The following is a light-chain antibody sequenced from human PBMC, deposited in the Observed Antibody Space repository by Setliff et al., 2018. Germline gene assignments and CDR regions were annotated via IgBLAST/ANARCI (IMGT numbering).Light chain of an antibody. Sequence: QSVLAQAASVSGSPGQSVTISCTGSGSDVGGYDYVSWYQHHPGRAPKFIIYDVRYRPSGVSNRFSGSKSGNTASLTISGLQAEDEADYYCFSYASSGSYVFGTGTKVTVL. V-gene: IGLV2-14*03. CDR1: GSDVGGYDY. CDR2: DVR. CDR3: FSYASSGSYV. J-gene: IGLJ1*01.